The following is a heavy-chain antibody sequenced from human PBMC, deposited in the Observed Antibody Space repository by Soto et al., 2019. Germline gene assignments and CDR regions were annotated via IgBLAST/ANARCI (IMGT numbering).Heavy chain of an antibody. Sequence: ASVKVSCKASGYSFTNYDISWGRRAPRQGLEWMGWISPYNGDTNYAQKLQGRVTMTTDTSTSTAYMELRSLRSDDTAVYYCARYCSSTSCDHYFDYWGQGTLVTVSS. V-gene: IGHV1-18*01. D-gene: IGHD2-2*01. CDR2: ISPYNGDT. J-gene: IGHJ4*02. CDR1: GYSFTNYD. CDR3: ARYCSSTSCDHYFDY.